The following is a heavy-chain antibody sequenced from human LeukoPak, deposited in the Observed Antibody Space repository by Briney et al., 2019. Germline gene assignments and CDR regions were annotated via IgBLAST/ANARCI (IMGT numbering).Heavy chain of an antibody. V-gene: IGHV1-24*01. J-gene: IGHJ4*01. D-gene: IGHD3-16*01. Sequence: ASVKVSCKVIGYIFKHVSMHWILQPPGKCLEWMGGSDPENGKTVYAQNFQGRVTMTEDPSTDTAYMELTSLTSDDTAIYYCAIDTVYYDPRSYWGQGTLVTVSS. CDR3: AIDTVYYDPRSY. CDR2: SDPENGKT. CDR1: GYIFKHVS.